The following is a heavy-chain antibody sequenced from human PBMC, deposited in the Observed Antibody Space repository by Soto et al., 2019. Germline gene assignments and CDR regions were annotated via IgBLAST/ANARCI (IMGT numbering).Heavy chain of an antibody. J-gene: IGHJ3*01. Sequence: GGSLRLSCAASGFTVSSYGMHWVRQAPGKGLEWVAVIWYDGINKYYADSLKGRFTNSRDNSKNTLYLQMNSLRAEDTAVYYCARTKWLLDAFDFWGQGTMVTVSS. V-gene: IGHV3-33*01. CDR1: GFTVSSYG. D-gene: IGHD6-19*01. CDR3: ARTKWLLDAFDF. CDR2: IWYDGINK.